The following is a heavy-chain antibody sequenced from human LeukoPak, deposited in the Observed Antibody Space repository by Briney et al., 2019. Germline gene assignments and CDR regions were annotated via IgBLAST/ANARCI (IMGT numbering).Heavy chain of an antibody. CDR1: GDSTYNSIYY. CDR3: AREYTLYRSGWFLDY. Sequence: SETLSLTCTVSGDSTYNSIYYWGWIRQPPGRGLEWIGSIDYSGSTYYNPSLKSRATISIDTSKNQFSLKLSSVTAADTAVFYCAREYTLYRSGWFLDYWGQGTVVTVSS. J-gene: IGHJ4*02. D-gene: IGHD6-19*01. V-gene: IGHV4-39*07. CDR2: IDYSGST.